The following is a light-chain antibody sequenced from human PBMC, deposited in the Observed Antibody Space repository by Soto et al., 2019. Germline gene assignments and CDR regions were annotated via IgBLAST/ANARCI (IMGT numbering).Light chain of an antibody. Sequence: DIQMTQSPSSLSASVGDRVTITCRASQSISSYLNWYQQKPGKAPELLIYAAPSLQSGVPSRFSGSGSGTDFILTISSLQPEDFATYYCQQSYSTPPWTFGQGTKVEIK. CDR1: QSISSY. J-gene: IGKJ1*01. CDR3: QQSYSTPPWT. V-gene: IGKV1-39*01. CDR2: AAP.